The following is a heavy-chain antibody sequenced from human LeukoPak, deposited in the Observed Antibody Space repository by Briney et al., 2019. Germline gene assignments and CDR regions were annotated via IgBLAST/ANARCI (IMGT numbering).Heavy chain of an antibody. D-gene: IGHD1-26*01. Sequence: PGGSLSLSCAASGFTFSFYNMNWVRQAPGKGLEWVSYISRDSITTYYADSVKGRFTISRDSSKNTLYLQINSLRVEDTAVYYCARDGRWNYFDYWGQGTLVTVSS. CDR1: GFTFSFYN. CDR3: ARDGRWNYFDY. CDR2: ISRDSITT. J-gene: IGHJ4*02. V-gene: IGHV3-48*01.